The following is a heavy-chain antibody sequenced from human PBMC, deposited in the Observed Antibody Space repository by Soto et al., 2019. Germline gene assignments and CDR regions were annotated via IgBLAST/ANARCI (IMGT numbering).Heavy chain of an antibody. D-gene: IGHD6-13*01. Sequence: QVQLVQSGAEVKKPGSSVKVSCKASGGTFSSYAISWVRQAPGQGLEWMGGIIPIFGTANYAQKVQGRVTITADESTSTAYMELSSLRSEDTAVYYCGREHTIAAAGTPVVDYWGQGTLVTVSS. V-gene: IGHV1-69*01. CDR2: IIPIFGTA. J-gene: IGHJ4*02. CDR3: GREHTIAAAGTPVVDY. CDR1: GGTFSSYA.